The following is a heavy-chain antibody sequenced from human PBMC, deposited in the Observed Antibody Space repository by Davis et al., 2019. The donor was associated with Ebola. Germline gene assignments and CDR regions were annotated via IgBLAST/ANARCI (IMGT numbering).Heavy chain of an antibody. V-gene: IGHV3-23*01. CDR3: AKEVAVAGRGAFDI. CDR2: VSGGGDGT. Sequence: GESLKISCAASGFTFSDYAVSWVRQAPGKGLEWVSAVSGGGDGTFYADSVNGRFTISRDNSKNTLNLQLDSLRAEDTAVYYCAKEVAVAGRGAFDIWGQGTMVTVSS. CDR1: GFTFSDYA. J-gene: IGHJ3*02. D-gene: IGHD6-19*01.